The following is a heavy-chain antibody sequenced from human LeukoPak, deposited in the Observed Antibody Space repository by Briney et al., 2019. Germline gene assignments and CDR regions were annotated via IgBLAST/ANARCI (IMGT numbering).Heavy chain of an antibody. CDR3: AGQGSSSWYVYFDY. Sequence: KVSCKASGYTFTSYYMHWVRQAPGQGLEWMGIIYPGDSDTRYSPSFQGQVTISADKSISTAYLQWSSLKASDTAMYYCAGQGSSSWYVYFDYWGQGTLVTVSS. V-gene: IGHV5-51*01. CDR2: IYPGDSDT. D-gene: IGHD6-13*01. J-gene: IGHJ4*02. CDR1: GYTFTSYY.